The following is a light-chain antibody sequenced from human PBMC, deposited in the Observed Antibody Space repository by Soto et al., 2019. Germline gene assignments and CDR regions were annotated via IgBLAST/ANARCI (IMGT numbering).Light chain of an antibody. V-gene: IGKV3-20*01. J-gene: IGKJ2*01. CDR1: QSVTSRH. CDR2: AAS. Sequence: EIVLTQSPGTLSLSPGERVTLSCRASQSVTSRHLAWYQQKPGQAPRLPIFAASGRPPTIPSRFSGSGSGTDFTLTISRLEAEDFAVYFCQQYHTSPYTFGQGTRLEIK. CDR3: QQYHTSPYT.